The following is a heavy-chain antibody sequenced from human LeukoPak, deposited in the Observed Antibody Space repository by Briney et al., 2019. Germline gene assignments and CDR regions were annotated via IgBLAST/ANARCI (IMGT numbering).Heavy chain of an antibody. V-gene: IGHV3-30*18. D-gene: IGHD1-26*01. CDR2: ISYDGSNK. CDR1: GFTFSSYG. CDR3: ANDLDSGSYYNYYGMDV. Sequence: GGSLRLSCAASGFTFSSYGMHWVRQAPGKGLEWVAVISYDGSNKYYADSVKGRFTISRDNSKNTLYLQMNSLRAEDTAVYYCANDLDSGSYYNYYGMDVWGQGTTVTVSS. J-gene: IGHJ6*02.